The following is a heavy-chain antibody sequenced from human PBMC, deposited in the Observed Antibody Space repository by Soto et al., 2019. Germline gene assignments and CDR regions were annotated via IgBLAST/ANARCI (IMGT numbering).Heavy chain of an antibody. CDR3: ARVPTP. J-gene: IGHJ5*02. CDR2: IYHSGST. V-gene: IGHV4-30-2*01. Sequence: QLQLQESGSGLVKPSQTLSLTCAVSGGSLSSGGYSWSWLRQPPGKGLEWIGYIYHSGSTYYNSSLKSRVPVSVARAKSQVSLKLRSVTGAGTAVYYSARVPTPWGQGTLVTVSS. D-gene: IGHD2-2*01. CDR1: GGSLSSGGYS.